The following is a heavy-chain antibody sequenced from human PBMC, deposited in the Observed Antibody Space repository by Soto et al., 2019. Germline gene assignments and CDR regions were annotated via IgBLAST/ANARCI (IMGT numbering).Heavy chain of an antibody. D-gene: IGHD3-3*01. CDR3: ATGPCVEWLLNWFDP. Sequence: EVQLLESGGGLVQPGGSLRLSCAASGFTFSDYAMNWVRQAPGKGLEWVAGITGRGVSKHYADSVKGRFTISRDNSKNSLYLQMNSLRVEDTAVFYCATGPCVEWLLNWFDPWGQGTQVTVSS. V-gene: IGHV3-23*01. J-gene: IGHJ5*02. CDR1: GFTFSDYA. CDR2: ITGRGVSK.